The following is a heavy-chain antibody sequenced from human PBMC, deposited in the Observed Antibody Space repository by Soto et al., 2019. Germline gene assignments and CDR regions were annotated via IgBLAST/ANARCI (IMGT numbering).Heavy chain of an antibody. CDR1: CESISSSSYY. CDR2: IYYSGRT. CDR3: ARQRTTVVTQAYFDH. Sequence: RSLTCIASCESISSSSYYWGWIRQPPGKGLEWIGSIYYSGRTYYNPSFKSRVTISIDTSKNQFSLKLSSVTATDTAVYYCARQRTTVVTQAYFDHWGQGAMVTV. D-gene: IGHD2-21*02. J-gene: IGHJ4*02. V-gene: IGHV4-39*01.